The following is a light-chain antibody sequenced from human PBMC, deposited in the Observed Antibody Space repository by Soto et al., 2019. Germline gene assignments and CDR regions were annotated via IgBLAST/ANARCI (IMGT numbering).Light chain of an antibody. V-gene: IGLV1-40*01. CDR3: QSYDSSLSGSV. CDR1: SSNIGAGYD. CDR2: GNS. J-gene: IGLJ2*01. Sequence: QSVLTQPPSVPGATGQRVTISCTGSSSNIGAGYDVHWYQQLPGTAPKLLIYGNSNRPSGVPDRFSGSKSGTSASLAITGLQAEDEADYYCQSYDSSLSGSVFGGGTKLTVL.